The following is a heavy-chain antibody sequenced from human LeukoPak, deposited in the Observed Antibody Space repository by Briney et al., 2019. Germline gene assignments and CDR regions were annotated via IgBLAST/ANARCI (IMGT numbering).Heavy chain of an antibody. CDR2: IYYSGST. D-gene: IGHD1-26*01. J-gene: IGHJ4*02. CDR1: GGSISSSSYY. CDR3: ARGRSQWELQG. Sequence: SETLSLTCTVSGGSISSSSYYWGWIRQPPGKGLEWIGSIYYSGSTYYNPSLKSRVTISVDTSKNQFSLKLSSVTAADTAVYYCARGRSQWELQGWGQGTLVTVSS. V-gene: IGHV4-39*07.